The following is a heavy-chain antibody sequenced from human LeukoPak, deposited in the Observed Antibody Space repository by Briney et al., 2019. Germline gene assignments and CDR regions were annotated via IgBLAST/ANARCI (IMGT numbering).Heavy chain of an antibody. CDR2: IYHSGST. D-gene: IGHD1-14*01. CDR3: ARETPTGLARWFDP. Sequence: SETLSLTCTVSGYSISSGYYWGWIRQPPGKGLEWIGSIYHSGSTYYNPSLKSRVTISVDTSKNQFSLKLSSVTAADTAVYYCARETPTGLARWFDPWGQGTLVTVSS. V-gene: IGHV4-38-2*02. CDR1: GYSISSGYY. J-gene: IGHJ5*02.